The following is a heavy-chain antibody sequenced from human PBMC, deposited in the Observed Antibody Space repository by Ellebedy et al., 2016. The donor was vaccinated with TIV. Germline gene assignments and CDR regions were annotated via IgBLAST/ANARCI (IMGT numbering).Heavy chain of an antibody. D-gene: IGHD5-12*01. CDR2: IKQDGSEK. V-gene: IGHV3-7*01. CDR3: ARDVGYSAYD. Sequence: GESLKISCAGSGFSFSSNWMSWVRQAPGKGLDWVANIKQDGSEKNYAVSVKGRFTISRDNAKNTVYLQMNNLRADDTAVYYCARDVGYSAYDWGQGTLVTVSS. J-gene: IGHJ4*02. CDR1: GFSFSSNW.